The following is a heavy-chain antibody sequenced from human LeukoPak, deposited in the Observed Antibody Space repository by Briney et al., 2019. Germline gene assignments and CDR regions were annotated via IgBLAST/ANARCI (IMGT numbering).Heavy chain of an antibody. J-gene: IGHJ3*02. D-gene: IGHD5-12*01. CDR3: ARGVVATITPSPAFDI. CDR1: GGSISSSSYY. V-gene: IGHV4-39*01. Sequence: SETLSLTCTVSGGSISSSSYYWGWIRQPPGKGLEWIGSIYYSGSTYYNPSLKSRVTISVDTSKNQFSLKLSSVPAADTAVYYCARGVVATITPSPAFDIWGQGTMVTVSS. CDR2: IYYSGST.